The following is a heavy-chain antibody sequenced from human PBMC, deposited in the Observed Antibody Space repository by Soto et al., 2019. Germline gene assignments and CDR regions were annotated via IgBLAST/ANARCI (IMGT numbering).Heavy chain of an antibody. V-gene: IGHV3-23*01. CDR2: ISGSGGTT. CDR1: GFTFSSYA. CDR3: ARGGSWYYFDC. J-gene: IGHJ4*02. Sequence: GGSLRLSCAASGFTFSSYAMSWVRQAPGEGLEWVSAISGSGGTTYYADSVKGRFTISRDNAKNTLYLQMNSLRAEDTAVYYCARGGSWYYFDCWGQGTLVTVPQ. D-gene: IGHD6-19*01.